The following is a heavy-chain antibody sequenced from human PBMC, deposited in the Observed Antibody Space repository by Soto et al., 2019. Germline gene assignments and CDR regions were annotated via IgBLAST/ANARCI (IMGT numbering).Heavy chain of an antibody. CDR1: GFTFDDYA. CDR2: ISWNSGTI. Sequence: EVQLVESGGGLVQPGRSLRLSCAASGFTFDDYAMHWVRQAPGKGLEWVSGISWNSGTIVYADSVKGRFTISRDNAXTXVXXQMNSLGGEDTALYYCAKDMRGGSSSSRYYYGLDVWGPGTTVTVSS. CDR3: AKDMRGGSSSSRYYYGLDV. J-gene: IGHJ6*02. V-gene: IGHV3-9*01. D-gene: IGHD6-13*01.